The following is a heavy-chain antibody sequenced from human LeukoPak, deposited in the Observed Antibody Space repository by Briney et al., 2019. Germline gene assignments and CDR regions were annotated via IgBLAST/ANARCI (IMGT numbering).Heavy chain of an antibody. CDR3: ARTLLGRLFDY. V-gene: IGHV4-59*08. Sequence: SETPSLTCTVSGGSINSYYWSWIRQPPGKGLEWIGYICYSVRTNYNPSLKSRVTISLDTSKNQFSLKLNSVTAADTAVYYCARTLLGRLFDYWGQGALVTVSS. D-gene: IGHD2-8*02. CDR2: ICYSVRT. CDR1: GGSINSYY. J-gene: IGHJ4*02.